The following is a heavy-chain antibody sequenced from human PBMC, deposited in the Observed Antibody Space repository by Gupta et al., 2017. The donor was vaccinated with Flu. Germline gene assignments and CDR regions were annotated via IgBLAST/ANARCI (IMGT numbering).Heavy chain of an antibody. J-gene: IGHJ3*02. CDR3: ARGLEMATRNDAFDI. D-gene: IGHD5-24*01. CDR2: IWYDGSNK. V-gene: IGHV3-33*01. Sequence: QVQLVESGGGVVQPGRSLRLSCAASGFPFSSYGMHWVRQAPGKGLEWVAVIWYDGSNKYYADSVKGRFTISRDNSKNTLYLQMNSLRAEDTAVYYCARGLEMATRNDAFDIWGQGTMVTVSS. CDR1: GFPFSSYG.